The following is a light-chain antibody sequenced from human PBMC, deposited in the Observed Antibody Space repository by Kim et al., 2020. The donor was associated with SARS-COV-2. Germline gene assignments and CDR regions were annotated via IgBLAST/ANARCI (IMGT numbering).Light chain of an antibody. CDR1: SLRSYY. J-gene: IGLJ2*01. CDR2: GRN. CDR3: QSRDSGGNVV. Sequence: SSELTQDPAVSVALGQTVRITCQGYSLRSYYATWYQQKPRQAPVLVIYGRNNRPSGIPDRFSGSASGNTASLTISGAQAEDEADFYCQSRDSGGNVVFGGGTKLTVL. V-gene: IGLV3-19*01.